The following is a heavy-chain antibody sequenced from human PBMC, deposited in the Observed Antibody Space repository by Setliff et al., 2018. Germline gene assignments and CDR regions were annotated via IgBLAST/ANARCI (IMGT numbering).Heavy chain of an antibody. J-gene: IGHJ6*03. V-gene: IGHV1-69*05. D-gene: IGHD3-22*01. Sequence: SVKVSCKAPGATFSSHGISWVRQAPGQGLEWTGGTIPMFGTTEYAQKFQGRLTIITDESTNTAFMQLSSLRSDDTAVYYCVREGVDSRSSTDYRYYMDVWGKGTTVTVSS. CDR2: TIPMFGTT. CDR1: GATFSSHG. CDR3: VREGVDSRSSTDYRYYMDV.